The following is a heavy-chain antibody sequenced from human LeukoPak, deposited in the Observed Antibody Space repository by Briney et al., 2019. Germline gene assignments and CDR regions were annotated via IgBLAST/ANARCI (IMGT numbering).Heavy chain of an antibody. V-gene: IGHV3-53*01. CDR3: ATRGDYGDYWYYFDY. J-gene: IGHJ4*02. CDR1: GFTVSSNY. D-gene: IGHD4-17*01. Sequence: GGSLRLSCAASGFTVSSNYMSWVRQAPGKGLERVSVIYSGGSGGSTYYADSVKGRFTISRDNSKNTLYLQMNSLRAEDTAVYYCATRGDYGDYWYYFDYWGQGTLVTVSS. CDR2: IYSGGSGGST.